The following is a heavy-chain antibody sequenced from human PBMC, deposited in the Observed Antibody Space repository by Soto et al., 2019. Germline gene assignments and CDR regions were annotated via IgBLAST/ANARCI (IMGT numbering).Heavy chain of an antibody. CDR3: ARGPPSRMCSSTSCYGRMDV. V-gene: IGHV1-3*01. CDR1: GYTFTSYA. Sequence: QVQLVQSGAEVKKPGASVKVSCKASGYTFTSYAMHWVRQAPGQRLEWMGWINAGNGNTKYSQKFQGRVTITRDTSASTAYMELSSLRSEDTAVYYCARGPPSRMCSSTSCYGRMDVWGQGTTVTVSS. J-gene: IGHJ6*02. CDR2: INAGNGNT. D-gene: IGHD2-2*01.